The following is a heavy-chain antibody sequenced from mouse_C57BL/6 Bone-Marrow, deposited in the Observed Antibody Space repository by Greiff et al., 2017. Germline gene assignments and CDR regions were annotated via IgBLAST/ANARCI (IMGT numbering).Heavy chain of an antibody. CDR1: GYTFTSYG. CDR2: ISPRSGNT. D-gene: IGHD2-4*01. V-gene: IGHV1-81*01. CDR3: AVYYDDENYAMDY. J-gene: IGHJ4*01. Sequence: VQLQQSGAELARPGASVKLSCKASGYTFTSYGISWVKQRTGQGLEWIGEISPRSGNTYYNEKFKGKDTLTADKSSSTAYMELRSLTSEDSAVDFCAVYYDDENYAMDYWGQGTSVTVSS.